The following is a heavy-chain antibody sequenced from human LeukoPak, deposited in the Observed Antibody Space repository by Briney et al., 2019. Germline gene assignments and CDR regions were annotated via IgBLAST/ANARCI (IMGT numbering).Heavy chain of an antibody. Sequence: GGSLRLSCATSGLTFDDYAMHWIRQAPGKGLVWVSRISSDGSTTSYADSVKGRFTISRDNAKNTLYLQMNSLRAEDTAVYYCARRDYFDPWGQGTLVTVSS. D-gene: IGHD4-11*01. CDR3: ARRDYFDP. J-gene: IGHJ5*02. CDR2: ISSDGSTT. CDR1: GLTFDDYA. V-gene: IGHV3-74*01.